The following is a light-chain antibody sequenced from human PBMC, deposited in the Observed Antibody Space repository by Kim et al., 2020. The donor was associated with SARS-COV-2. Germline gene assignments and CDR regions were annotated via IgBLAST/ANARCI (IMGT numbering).Light chain of an antibody. CDR1: SSDVGGYNY. V-gene: IGLV2-14*03. CDR2: DVS. Sequence: QSITISCTGTSSDVGGYNYVSWYQQHPGKAPKLMIYDVSNRPAGVSNRFSGSKSGNTASLTISGLQAEDEADYYCSSYTSSSTQVVFGGGTQLTVL. J-gene: IGLJ2*01. CDR3: SSYTSSSTQVV.